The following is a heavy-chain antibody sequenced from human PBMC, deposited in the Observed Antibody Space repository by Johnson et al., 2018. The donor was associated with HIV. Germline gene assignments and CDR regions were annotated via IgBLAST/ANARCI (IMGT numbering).Heavy chain of an antibody. CDR3: ASKVGATGAVDI. V-gene: IGHV3-9*01. D-gene: IGHD1-26*01. CDR2: INLTVGTT. Sequence: EVQVVESGGGLVQPGRSLRLSCAVSGFTFDDYAMNWVRQAPGKGLEWVSGINLTVGTTDYVDSVTGRFTISRDNAKNSLYLQMNSQRAEDTAFYYCASKVGATGAVDIWGQGTMVTVSS. J-gene: IGHJ3*02. CDR1: GFTFDDYA.